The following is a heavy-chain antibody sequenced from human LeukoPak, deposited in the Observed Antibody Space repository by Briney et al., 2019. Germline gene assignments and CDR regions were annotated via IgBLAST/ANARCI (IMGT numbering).Heavy chain of an antibody. CDR2: IYYSGST. V-gene: IGHV4-59*01. J-gene: IGHJ4*02. CDR1: GGSISSWY. CDR3: ARRTVGATVFDY. Sequence: SETLSLTCTVSGGSISSWYWSWIRQPPGKGLEWIGYIYYSGSTNYNPSLKSRVTISVDTSKNQFSLKLSSVTAADTAVCYCARRTVGATVFDYWGQGTLVTVSS. D-gene: IGHD1-26*01.